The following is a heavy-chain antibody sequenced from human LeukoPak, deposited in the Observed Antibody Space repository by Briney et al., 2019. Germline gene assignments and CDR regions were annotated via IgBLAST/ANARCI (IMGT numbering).Heavy chain of an antibody. CDR2: ISYDGSNK. D-gene: IGHD5-12*01. Sequence: GGSLRLSCAASGFTFSSYGMHWVRQAPGKGLEWVAVISYDGSNKYYADSVKGRFTISRDNSKNTLYLQMNSLRAEDTAVYYCAKDQWLGQFDYWGQGTLVTVSS. J-gene: IGHJ4*02. V-gene: IGHV3-30*18. CDR1: GFTFSSYG. CDR3: AKDQWLGQFDY.